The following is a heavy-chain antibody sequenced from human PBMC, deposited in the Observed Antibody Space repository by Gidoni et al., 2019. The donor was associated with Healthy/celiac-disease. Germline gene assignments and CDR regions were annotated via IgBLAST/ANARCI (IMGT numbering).Heavy chain of an antibody. CDR2: IYHSGST. CDR3: ARVRWTDYGDYLDY. D-gene: IGHD4-17*01. CDR1: GGSISSGGYS. J-gene: IGHJ4*02. V-gene: IGHV4-30-2*01. Sequence: QLQLQESGSGLVKPSQTLSLTCAVSGGSISSGGYSWSWIRQPPGKGLEWIGYIYHSGSTYYNPSLKSRVTISVDRSKNQFSLKLSSVTAADTAVYYCARVRWTDYGDYLDYWGQGTLVTVSS.